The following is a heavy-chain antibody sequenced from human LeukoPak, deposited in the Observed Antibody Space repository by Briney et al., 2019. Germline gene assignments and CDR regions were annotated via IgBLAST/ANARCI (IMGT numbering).Heavy chain of an antibody. CDR2: IYYSGST. J-gene: IGHJ6*03. CDR1: GGSISSYH. D-gene: IGHD6-13*01. CDR3: ARGTSYSSSWYINYYYMDV. Sequence: SETLSLTCTVSGGSISSYHWSWIRQPPGKGLEWIGYIYYSGSTNYNPSLKSRVTISVDTSKNQFSLKLSSVTAADTAVYYCARGTSYSSSWYINYYYMDVWGKGTTVTISS. V-gene: IGHV4-59*01.